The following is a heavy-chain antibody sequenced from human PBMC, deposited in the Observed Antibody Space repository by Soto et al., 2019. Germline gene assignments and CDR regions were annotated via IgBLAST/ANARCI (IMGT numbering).Heavy chain of an antibody. Sequence: GGSLRLSCAASGFTFSNSNMNWVRQAPGKGLEWVSSTSSSSTYIHYADSVKGRFTISRDDAKNSLYLEMNSLRVEDTAVYYCARDTTVNRYYYYGMDVWGQGTMVTVSS. D-gene: IGHD4-17*01. CDR3: ARDTTVNRYYYYGMDV. J-gene: IGHJ6*02. V-gene: IGHV3-21*01. CDR1: GFTFSNSN. CDR2: TSSSSTYI.